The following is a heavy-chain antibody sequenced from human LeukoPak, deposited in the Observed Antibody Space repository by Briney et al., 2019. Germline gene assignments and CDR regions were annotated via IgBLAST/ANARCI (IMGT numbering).Heavy chain of an antibody. Sequence: SVKVSCKASGGTFISYAISWVRQAPGQGLEWMGGIIPIFGTANYAQKFQGRVTITADESTSTAYMELSSLRSEDTAVYYCAREARQSGYDPEPLDYWGRGTLVTVSS. J-gene: IGHJ2*01. D-gene: IGHD3-3*01. CDR3: AREARQSGYDPEPLDY. CDR1: GGTFISYA. V-gene: IGHV1-69*13. CDR2: IIPIFGTA.